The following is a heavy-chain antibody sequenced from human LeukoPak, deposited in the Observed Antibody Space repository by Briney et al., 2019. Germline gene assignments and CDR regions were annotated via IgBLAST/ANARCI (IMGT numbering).Heavy chain of an antibody. D-gene: IGHD6-6*01. CDR1: GYTLTELS. J-gene: IGHJ5*02. V-gene: IGHV1-24*01. Sequence: ASVKVSCKVSGYTLTELSMHWVRQAPGKGLEWVGGFDPDDGETIYAQKFQGRVTMTEDTSTDTAYMELSSLRSEDTAVYYCAAKSFYLEYSSSGWFDPWGQGPLVTVSS. CDR3: AAKSFYLEYSSSGWFDP. CDR2: FDPDDGET.